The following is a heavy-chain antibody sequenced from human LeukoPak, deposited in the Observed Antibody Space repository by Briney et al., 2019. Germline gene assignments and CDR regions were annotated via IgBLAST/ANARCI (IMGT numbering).Heavy chain of an antibody. V-gene: IGHV1-69*01. CDR3: ARDRMNYYDSSGFHWFDP. D-gene: IGHD3-22*01. Sequence: ASVKGSCQASGGTFSSYSISWVRQAPGQGLEWMGGVIPIFGTANYAQKFQGRVTITADESTSTAYMELSSLRSEDTAVYYCARDRMNYYDSSGFHWFDPWGQGTLVTVSS. CDR2: VIPIFGTA. J-gene: IGHJ5*02. CDR1: GGTFSSYS.